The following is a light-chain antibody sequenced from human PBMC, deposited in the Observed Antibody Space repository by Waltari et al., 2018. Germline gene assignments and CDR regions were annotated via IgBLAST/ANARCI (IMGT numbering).Light chain of an antibody. CDR2: WAS. V-gene: IGKV4-1*01. J-gene: IGKJ1*01. CDR1: QSVLYTSNNKNY. CDR3: QQYYTNPRT. Sequence: DIVMTQSPDSLAVSLGERATNNCKSSQSVLYTSNNKNYVAWYQQKPGQPPKLLIYWASTRESGVPDRFSGSGSGTDFTLTISSLQAEDVAVYHCQQYYTNPRTFGQGTKVEIK.